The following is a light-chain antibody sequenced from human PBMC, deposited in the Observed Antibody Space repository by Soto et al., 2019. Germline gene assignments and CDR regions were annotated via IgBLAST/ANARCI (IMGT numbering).Light chain of an antibody. V-gene: IGKV1D-12*01. CDR2: AAS. Sequence: DFQMTQSPSSVSASVGDRVTITCRATQSLTRWLAWYQQKPGQAPKLLIYAASTLHSGVSSRFSGTGSGTDFTLTINNLQPEDVETYYCQQSYNGPFTFGPGTKVDIK. CDR1: QSLTRW. J-gene: IGKJ3*01. CDR3: QQSYNGPFT.